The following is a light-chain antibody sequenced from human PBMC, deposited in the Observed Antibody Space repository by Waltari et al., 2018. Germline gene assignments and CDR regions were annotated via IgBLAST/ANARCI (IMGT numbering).Light chain of an antibody. J-gene: IGLJ1*01. V-gene: IGLV2-14*03. CDR1: SSDVGGYKY. CDR3: SSYTTSNTLV. CDR2: DVS. Sequence: QSALTQPASVSGSPGQSITISCTGTSSDVGGYKYVSWYQQHPGKAPKLMIYDVSNRTSGVSTRFSGSKSGNTASLTISGLQAADEADYYCSSYTTSNTLVFGTGTNVIVL.